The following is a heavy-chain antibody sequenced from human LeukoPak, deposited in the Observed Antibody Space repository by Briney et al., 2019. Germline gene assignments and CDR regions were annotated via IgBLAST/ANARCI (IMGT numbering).Heavy chain of an antibody. Sequence: PGGSLRLSCAASGFIVSSNYMSWVRQAPGKGLEWVSVIYSGGSTYYADSVKGRFTISRDNSKNTLYLQMNSLRAEDTAVYYCARRGRYCSGGSCYSDYWGQGTLVTVSS. V-gene: IGHV3-53*01. J-gene: IGHJ4*02. CDR1: GFIVSSNY. CDR2: IYSGGST. D-gene: IGHD2-15*01. CDR3: ARRGRYCSGGSCYSDY.